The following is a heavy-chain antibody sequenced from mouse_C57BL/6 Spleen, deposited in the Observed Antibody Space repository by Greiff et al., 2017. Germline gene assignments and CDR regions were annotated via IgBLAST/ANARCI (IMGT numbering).Heavy chain of an antibody. Sequence: VQLQQSGPELVKPGASVKISCKASGYAFSSSWMNWVKQRPGKGLEWIGRIYPGDGDTNYNGKFKGKATLTADKSSSTAYMQLGSLPSEDSAVYFLSRSPYYDDDLDYGGKGTTLTVSS. CDR2: IYPGDGDT. CDR3: SRSPYYDDDLDY. J-gene: IGHJ2*01. V-gene: IGHV1-82*01. D-gene: IGHD2-4*01. CDR1: GYAFSSSW.